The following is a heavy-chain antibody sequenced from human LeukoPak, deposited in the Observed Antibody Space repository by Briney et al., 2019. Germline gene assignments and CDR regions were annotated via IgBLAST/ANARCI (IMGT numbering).Heavy chain of an antibody. CDR3: ARGVGPIAMFTP. CDR1: GGTFSSYA. J-gene: IGHJ5*02. D-gene: IGHD3-10*02. Sequence: GASVKVSCKASGGTFSSYAVSWVRLTPGQGLEGLGGIIPVFGTTTYAQKFQAKVTMTADKSTHTAYLEISSLTSDDTAVYYCARGVGPIAMFTPWGQGTLVTVSS. V-gene: IGHV1-69*06. CDR2: IIPVFGTT.